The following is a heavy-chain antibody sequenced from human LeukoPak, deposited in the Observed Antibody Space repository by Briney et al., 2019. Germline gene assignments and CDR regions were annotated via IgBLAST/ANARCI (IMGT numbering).Heavy chain of an antibody. D-gene: IGHD6-19*01. V-gene: IGHV1-46*01. CDR2: INPSGGST. J-gene: IGHJ4*02. CDR1: GYTFTSYY. Sequence: GASVKVSCKASGYTFTSYYMHWVRQAPGQGLEWMGIINPSGGSTGYAQKFQGRVTITRDTSTSTVYMELSSLRSEDTAVYYCASSRSVAGTKFDYWGQGTLVTVSS. CDR3: ASSRSVAGTKFDY.